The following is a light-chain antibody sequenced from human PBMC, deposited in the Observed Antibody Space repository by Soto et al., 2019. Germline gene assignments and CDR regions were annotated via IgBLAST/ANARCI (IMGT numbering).Light chain of an antibody. V-gene: IGLV2-14*01. CDR1: SSDIGGYDY. Sequence: QSALTQPASVSGSPGQSITISCTGTSSDIGGYDYVSWYQQHPGKAPKLLVYDVTSRPSGVPNRFSGSKSGNTASLTISGLQAEDEADYYCSSYTPSATLYVFGTGTKLTVL. CDR3: SSYTPSATLYV. J-gene: IGLJ1*01. CDR2: DVT.